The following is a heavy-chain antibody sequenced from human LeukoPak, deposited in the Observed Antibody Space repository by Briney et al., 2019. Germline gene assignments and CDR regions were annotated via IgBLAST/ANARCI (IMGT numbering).Heavy chain of an antibody. J-gene: IGHJ6*03. V-gene: IGHV3-21*01. CDR2: ISSSSSYI. D-gene: IGHD2-2*02. Sequence: GGSLRLSCAASGLTFSSCSMNWVRQAPGKGLEWVSSISSSSSYIYYADSVKGRFTIFRDNAKSSLYLQMNSLRAEDTAVYYCASRVDCSSTSCYTGRVFDYYYYMDVWGKGTTVTVSS. CDR1: GLTFSSCS. CDR3: ASRVDCSSTSCYTGRVFDYYYYMDV.